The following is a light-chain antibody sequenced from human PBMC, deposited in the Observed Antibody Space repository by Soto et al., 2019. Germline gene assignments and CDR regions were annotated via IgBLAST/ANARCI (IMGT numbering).Light chain of an antibody. CDR3: SSYTSGSSHYV. Sequence: QSVLTQPASVAGSPGQSITISCTGTGSDVGGYDYVSWYQQHPGKAPKLIIYGVTNRPSGVSNRFSGSKSGNTASLTISGLQAEDEADYHCSSYTSGSSHYVFGTGTKVTVL. J-gene: IGLJ1*01. CDR2: GVT. V-gene: IGLV2-14*01. CDR1: GSDVGGYDY.